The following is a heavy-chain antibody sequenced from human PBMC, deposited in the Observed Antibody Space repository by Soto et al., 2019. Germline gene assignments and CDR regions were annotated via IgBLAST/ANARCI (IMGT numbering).Heavy chain of an antibody. CDR2: ISAYNGNT. CDR1: GYTFTSYG. D-gene: IGHD2-8*01. CDR3: ARGGAGRTLYANAFDI. J-gene: IGHJ3*02. V-gene: IGHV1-18*01. Sequence: ASVKVSCKASGYTFTSYGISWVRQAPGQGLEWMGWISAYNGNTNYAQKLQGRVTMTTDTSTSTAYMELRSLRSDDTAVYYCARGGAGRTLYANAFDIWGQGTMVTVSS.